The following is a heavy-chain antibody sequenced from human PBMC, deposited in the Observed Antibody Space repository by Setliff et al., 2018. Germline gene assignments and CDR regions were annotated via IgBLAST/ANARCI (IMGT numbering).Heavy chain of an antibody. V-gene: IGHV2-5*02. CDR3: ARCITIFGVVIPNAFDY. D-gene: IGHD3-3*01. J-gene: IGHJ4*02. CDR1: GFSLSTSGVG. Sequence: SGPTLVNPTQTLTLTCTFSGFSLSTSGVGVGRIRQPPGKALEWLALIYWDDDKRYSPSLKSRLTITKDTSKNQVVLTMTNMDPVDTATYYCARCITIFGVVIPNAFDYWGQGTLVTVSS. CDR2: IYWDDDK.